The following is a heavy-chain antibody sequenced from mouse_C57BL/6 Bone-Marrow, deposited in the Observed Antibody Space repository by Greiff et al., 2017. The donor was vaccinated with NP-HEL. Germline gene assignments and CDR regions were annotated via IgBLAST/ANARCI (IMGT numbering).Heavy chain of an antibody. CDR3: ARRGVHYAMDY. V-gene: IGHV5-12*01. CDR2: ISNGGGST. Sequence: DVMLVESGGGLVQPGGSLKLSCAASGFTFSDYYMYWVRQTPEKRLEWVAYISNGGGSTYYPDTVKGRFTISRDNAKNTLYLQMSRLKSEDTAMYYCARRGVHYAMDYWGQGTSVTVSS. CDR1: GFTFSDYY. J-gene: IGHJ4*01.